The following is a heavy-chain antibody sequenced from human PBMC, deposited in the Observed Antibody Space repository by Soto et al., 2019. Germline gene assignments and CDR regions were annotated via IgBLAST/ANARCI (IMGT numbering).Heavy chain of an antibody. Sequence: GGSLRLSCTASGLPHSSFAMMWVRQAPGKGLECVSGIYGNGGGIEYADSAKGRFTISRDNSKNTVYLQMTDLRADDTAVYYCAKDAVYNDGLWLMDHWGQGTQVTVSS. D-gene: IGHD2-21*01. CDR3: AKDAVYNDGLWLMDH. J-gene: IGHJ4*02. V-gene: IGHV3-23*01. CDR1: GLPHSSFA. CDR2: IYGNGGGI.